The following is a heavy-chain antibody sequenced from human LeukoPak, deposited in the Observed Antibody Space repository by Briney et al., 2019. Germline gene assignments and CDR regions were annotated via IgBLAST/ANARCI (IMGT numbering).Heavy chain of an antibody. CDR3: AKEIRDIVVVVAATRGAFDY. Sequence: PRGSLRLSCAASGFTSSSYAMSSGRPALGKGLEWVSPISGSGGSTYYADSVKGRFTISRDNSKNTLYLQMNSLRAEDTAVYYCAKEIRDIVVVVAATRGAFDYWGQGTLVTVSS. J-gene: IGHJ4*02. CDR2: ISGSGGST. D-gene: IGHD2-15*01. CDR1: GFTSSSYA. V-gene: IGHV3-23*01.